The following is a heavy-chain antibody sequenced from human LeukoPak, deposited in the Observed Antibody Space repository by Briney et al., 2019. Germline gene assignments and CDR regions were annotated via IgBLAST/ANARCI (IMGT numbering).Heavy chain of an antibody. V-gene: IGHV1-8*01. D-gene: IGHD3-10*01. J-gene: IGHJ3*02. CDR1: GYPFTTYD. CDR2: MNPNSGNT. CDR3: ARGEDLWFGELLPHDAFDI. Sequence: ASVKVSCKTSGYPFTTYDIHWVRQATGQGLEWMGWMNPNSGNTGYAQKFQGRVTMTRNTSISTAYMELSSLRSEDTAVYYCARGEDLWFGELLPHDAFDIWGQGTMVTVSS.